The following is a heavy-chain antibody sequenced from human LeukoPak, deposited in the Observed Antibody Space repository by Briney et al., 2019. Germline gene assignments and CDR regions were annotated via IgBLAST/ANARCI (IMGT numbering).Heavy chain of an antibody. D-gene: IGHD5-12*01. CDR3: ARDAGGSGYYNYYYGMDV. Sequence: ASVKVSCKVSGYTLTELSMHWVRQAPGKGLEWMGGFDPEDGETIYTQKFQGRVTMTEDTSTDTAYMELSSLRSEDTAVYYCARDAGGSGYYNYYYGMDVWGQGTTVAVSS. CDR2: FDPEDGET. CDR1: GYTLTELS. V-gene: IGHV1-24*01. J-gene: IGHJ6*02.